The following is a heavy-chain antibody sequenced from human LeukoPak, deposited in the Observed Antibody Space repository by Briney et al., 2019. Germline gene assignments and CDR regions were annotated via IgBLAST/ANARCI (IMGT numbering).Heavy chain of an antibody. D-gene: IGHD3-10*01. CDR3: FVGQGINC. Sequence: GRSLRLSCAASGFIFDDYALHWVRQAPGKGLEWVSGISWNSGDIDYVDSVKGRFTISRDNAKDSLYLQMNSLRAEDTALYYCFVGQGINCWGQGTLVTVS. V-gene: IGHV3-9*01. CDR2: ISWNSGDI. CDR1: GFIFDDYA. J-gene: IGHJ4*02.